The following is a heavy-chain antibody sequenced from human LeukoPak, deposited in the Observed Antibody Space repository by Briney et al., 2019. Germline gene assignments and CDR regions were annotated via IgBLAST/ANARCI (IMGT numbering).Heavy chain of an antibody. V-gene: IGHV1-18*01. CDR3: ARGPPVYGGSCYGY. D-gene: IGHD2-15*01. J-gene: IGHJ4*02. CDR2: ISAYNGNT. CDR1: GYTFTSYG. Sequence: GASVKVSCKASGYTFTSYGFSWVRQAPGQGLEWMGWISAYNGNTNYAQKLQGRVTMTTDTSTSTAYMELRSLRSDDTAVYYCARGPPVYGGSCYGYWGQGTLVTVSS.